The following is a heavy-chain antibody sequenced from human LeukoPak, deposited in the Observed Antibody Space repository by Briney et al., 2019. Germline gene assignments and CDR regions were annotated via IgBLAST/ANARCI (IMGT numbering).Heavy chain of an antibody. CDR2: IIPIFGTA. D-gene: IGHD4-17*01. CDR1: GGTFSSYA. CDR3: ARTGLYGDYLPISDY. J-gene: IGHJ4*02. Sequence: SVKVSCKASGGTFSSYAISWVRQAPGQGLEWMGGIIPIFGTANYAQKFQGRVTITADKSTSTAYMELRSLRSDDTAVYYCARTGLYGDYLPISDYWGQGTLVTVSS. V-gene: IGHV1-69*06.